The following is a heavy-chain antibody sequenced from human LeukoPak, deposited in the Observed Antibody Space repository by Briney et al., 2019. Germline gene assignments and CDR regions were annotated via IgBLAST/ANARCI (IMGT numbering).Heavy chain of an antibody. Sequence: SETLSLTCTVSGGSISSYYWNWIRQPPGKGLEWIGYIYYSGSTDSNPSLKSRVSISVDTSKSQFSLRLSSVTAADTAVYYCARSSTWYWAFDYWGQGTLVTVSS. CDR2: IYYSGST. CDR3: ARSSTWYWAFDY. V-gene: IGHV4-59*01. J-gene: IGHJ4*02. CDR1: GGSISSYY. D-gene: IGHD6-13*01.